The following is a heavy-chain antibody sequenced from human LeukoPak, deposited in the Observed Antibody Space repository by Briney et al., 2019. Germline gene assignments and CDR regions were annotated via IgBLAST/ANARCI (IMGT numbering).Heavy chain of an antibody. V-gene: IGHV3-23*01. CDR1: EFTFSSYA. CDR3: AKGSRGSYYGSYYDY. D-gene: IGHD1-26*01. CDR2: ISGSGGSP. Sequence: AGGSLRLPCAASEFTFSSYAMSWVRQAPGKGLEWVSAISGSGGSPYYADSVKGRFTISRDNSKNTLYLQMNSLRADDTAVYYCAKGSRGSYYGSYYDYWGQGTLVAVSS. J-gene: IGHJ4*02.